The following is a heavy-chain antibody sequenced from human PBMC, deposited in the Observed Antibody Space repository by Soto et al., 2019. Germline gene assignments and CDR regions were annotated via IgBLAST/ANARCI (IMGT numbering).Heavy chain of an antibody. Sequence: QVQLVQSGAEVKKPGASVKVSCEASRYTFTNYDVNWVRQAPGQGLEWMGWMNPNSGHTVYAQKFMGRITMTRNTSISTAYMELSGLRSEDPAIYFCVTGSHFDYWGQGPLVTVSS. J-gene: IGHJ4*02. CDR1: RYTFTNYD. CDR3: VTGSHFDY. D-gene: IGHD3-10*01. CDR2: MNPNSGHT. V-gene: IGHV1-8*01.